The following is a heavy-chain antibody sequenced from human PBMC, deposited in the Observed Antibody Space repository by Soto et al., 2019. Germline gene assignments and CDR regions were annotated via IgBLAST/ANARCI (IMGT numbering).Heavy chain of an antibody. J-gene: IGHJ5*02. CDR2: IYYSGST. V-gene: IGHV4-61*01. Sequence: SETLSLTCTVSGGSVSSGSYYWSWIRQPPGKGLEWIGYIYYSGSTNYNPSLKSRVTISVDTSKNQFSLKLSSVTAADTAVYYCAREELERREWFGPWGQGTLVTVSS. CDR3: AREELERREWFGP. D-gene: IGHD1-1*01. CDR1: GGSVSSGSYY.